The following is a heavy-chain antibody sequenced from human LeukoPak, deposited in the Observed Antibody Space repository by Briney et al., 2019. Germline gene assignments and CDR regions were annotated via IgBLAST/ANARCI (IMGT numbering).Heavy chain of an antibody. D-gene: IGHD3-9*01. CDR2: FDPEDGET. CDR1: GYTLTELS. V-gene: IGHV1-24*01. Sequence: ASVKVSCEVSGYTLTELSMHWVPQAPGKGLEWMGGFDPEDGETIYAQKFQGRVTMTEDTSTDAAYMELRSLRSEDTAVYYCATDLVGGSVTGYYSYCGQGTLVTVSS. CDR3: ATDLVGGSVTGYYSY. J-gene: IGHJ4*02.